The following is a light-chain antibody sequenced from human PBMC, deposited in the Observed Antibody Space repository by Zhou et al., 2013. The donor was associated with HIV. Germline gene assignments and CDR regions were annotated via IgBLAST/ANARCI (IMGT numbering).Light chain of an antibody. V-gene: IGKV3D-20*01. CDR2: DAS. J-gene: IGKJ2*01. CDR3: QHYGSSPPYT. CDR1: QPVSTN. Sequence: EIVMTQSPATLSVSPGERATLSCRASQPVSTNLAWYQQKPGLAPRLLIYDASSRATGIPDRFSGSGSGTDFTLTISRVEPDDFAVYYCQHYGSSPPYTFG.